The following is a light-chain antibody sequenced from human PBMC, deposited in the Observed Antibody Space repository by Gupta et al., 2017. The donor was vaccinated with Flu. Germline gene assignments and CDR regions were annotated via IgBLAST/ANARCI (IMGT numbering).Light chain of an antibody. J-gene: IGLJ1*01. V-gene: IGLV2-11*01. CDR1: PNDVGSSNR. Sequence: QSAPTQPRSVSASPGQSVTVSCPGTPNDVGSSNRVSCYEQRLGKAPKLILYEVTKRPSGVPDRFSGSKSSNTASLTISGLHADDEADYYCSSHAGRDTWVFGTGTTVTVL. CDR3: SSHAGRDTWV. CDR2: EVT.